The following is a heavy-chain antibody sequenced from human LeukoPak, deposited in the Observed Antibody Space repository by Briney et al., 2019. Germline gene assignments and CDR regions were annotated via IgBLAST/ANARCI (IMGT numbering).Heavy chain of an antibody. J-gene: IGHJ4*02. D-gene: IGHD2-21*01. V-gene: IGHV3-30*18. CDR3: AKDLDGDSNY. CDR2: ISYDGSNK. CDR1: GFTFSSYG. Sequence: QPGRSLRLSCAASGFTFSSYGMHWVRQAPGKGLEWVAVISYDGSNKYYADSVKGRFTISRDNSKNTLYLQMNSLRAEDTAVYYCAKDLDGDSNYWGQGTLVTVSS.